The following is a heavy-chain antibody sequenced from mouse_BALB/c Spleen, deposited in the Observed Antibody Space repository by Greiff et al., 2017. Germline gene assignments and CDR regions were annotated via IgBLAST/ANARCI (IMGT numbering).Heavy chain of an antibody. CDR1: GYTFTSYW. CDR2: IDPSDSYT. Sequence: QVQLQQPGAELVKPGASVKMSCKASGYTFTSYWMHWVKQRPGQGLEWIGVIDPSDSYTNYNQKFKGKATLTVDKSSSTAYMQLSSPTSEDSAVYYCTRSRSYAMDYWGQGTSVTVSS. V-gene: IGHV1-69*02. CDR3: TRSRSYAMDY. J-gene: IGHJ4*01.